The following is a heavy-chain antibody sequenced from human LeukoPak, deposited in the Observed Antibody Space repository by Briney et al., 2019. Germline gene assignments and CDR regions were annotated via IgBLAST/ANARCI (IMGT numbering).Heavy chain of an antibody. D-gene: IGHD2-21*01. CDR1: GFTFSNYA. J-gene: IGHJ4*02. CDR2: ISSSSSYI. CDR3: ARVDEYCGGDCYSRPFDY. V-gene: IGHV3-21*01. Sequence: GGSLRLSCAVSGFTFSNYALSWVRQAPGKGLEWVSSISSSSSYIYYADSVKGRFTISRDNAKNSLYLQMNSLRAEDTAVYYCARVDEYCGGDCYSRPFDYWGQGTLVTVSS.